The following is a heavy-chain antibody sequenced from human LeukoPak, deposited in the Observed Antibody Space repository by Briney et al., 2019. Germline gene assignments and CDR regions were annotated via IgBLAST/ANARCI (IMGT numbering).Heavy chain of an antibody. CDR1: GGSISGDY. J-gene: IGHJ3*02. Sequence: SETLSLTCTVSGGSISGDYWSWIRQSPGKGLEWIAYIHSSGSTSYNSSLKSRVTISVDTSKNEFSLKLTSVNAADTAVYYCARAVAGTGAFDIWGQGTMVTVSS. CDR2: IHSSGST. D-gene: IGHD6-19*01. CDR3: ARAVAGTGAFDI. V-gene: IGHV4-59*01.